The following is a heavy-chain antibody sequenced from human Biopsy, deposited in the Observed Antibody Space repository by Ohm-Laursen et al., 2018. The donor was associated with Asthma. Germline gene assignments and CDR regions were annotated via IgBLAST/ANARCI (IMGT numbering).Heavy chain of an antibody. CDR1: GASISSGGYY. CDR2: ISYSGST. V-gene: IGHV4-61*08. Sequence: SETLSLTWTVSGASISSGGYYWSWIRQPPRKGLAWVSYISYSGSTDYNPSLKSRLTISMDTSKNQFSLKLSSVTAADTAVYYCARVPTTLRYFDLWGRGTLVTVSS. J-gene: IGHJ2*01. D-gene: IGHD2-15*01. CDR3: ARVPTTLRYFDL.